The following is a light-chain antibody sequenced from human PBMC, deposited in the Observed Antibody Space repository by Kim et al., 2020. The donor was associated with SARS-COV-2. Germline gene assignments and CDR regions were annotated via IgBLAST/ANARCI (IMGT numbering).Light chain of an antibody. J-gene: IGLJ2*01. CDR1: SSNIGSNP. V-gene: IGLV1-44*01. CDR3: AAWDDSLNGVV. CDR2: SNN. Sequence: GQRLTISCSGSSSNIGSNPVNWYQQLPGTAPKLLIYSNNQRPSGVPDRFSGSKSGTSASLAISGLQSEDEADYYCAAWDDSLNGVVFGGGTQLTVL.